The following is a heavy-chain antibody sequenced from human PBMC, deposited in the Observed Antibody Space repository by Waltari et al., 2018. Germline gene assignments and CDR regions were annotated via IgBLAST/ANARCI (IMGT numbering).Heavy chain of an antibody. V-gene: IGHV5-51*03. J-gene: IGHJ6*02. CDR1: GYSFTSYW. CDR2: IYPGDSDT. Sequence: EVQLVQSGAEVKKPGESLKISCKGSGYSFTSYWIGWVRQMPGKGLEWIGIIYPGDSDTIYSPSFQGQVTISADKSISTAYLQWSSLKASDPAMYYCARLGSGGSRYYYYGMDVWGQGTTVTVSS. CDR3: ARLGSGGSRYYYYGMDV. D-gene: IGHD2-15*01.